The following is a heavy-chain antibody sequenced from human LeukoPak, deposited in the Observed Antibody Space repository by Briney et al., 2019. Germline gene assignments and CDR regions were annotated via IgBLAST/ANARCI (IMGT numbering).Heavy chain of an antibody. CDR2: VNHSGST. CDR3: ARESSTSCDY. D-gene: IGHD2-2*01. CDR1: GGSFSGYY. Sequence: PSETLSLTCAVYGGSFSGYYWSWIRQPPGKGLEWIGEVNHSGSTNHNPSLKSRVTISVDTSKNQFSLKLSSVTAADTAVYYRARESSTSCDYWGQGTLVTVSS. V-gene: IGHV4-34*01. J-gene: IGHJ4*02.